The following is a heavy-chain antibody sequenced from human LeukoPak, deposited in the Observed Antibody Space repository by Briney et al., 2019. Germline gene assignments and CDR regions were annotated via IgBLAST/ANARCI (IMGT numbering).Heavy chain of an antibody. D-gene: IGHD2-21*02. CDR1: GFSFSDHY. J-gene: IGHJ1*01. CDR3: ARGSCGGDCYPGGEYFQH. Sequence: GGSLRLSCAASGFSFSDHYMSWIRQAPGKGLEWVSYISGSGSTIYYADSVKGRFTISRDNAQNSLYLRLSSLRAEDTAVYYCARGSCGGDCYPGGEYFQHWGQGTLVTVSS. CDR2: ISGSGSTI. V-gene: IGHV3-11*01.